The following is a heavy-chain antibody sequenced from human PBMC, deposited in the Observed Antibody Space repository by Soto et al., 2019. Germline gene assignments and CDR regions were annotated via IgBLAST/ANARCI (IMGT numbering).Heavy chain of an antibody. CDR1: GFTFGYYA. J-gene: IGHJ6*02. CDR2: IRSKAYGGTT. V-gene: IGHV3-49*04. Sequence: PGGSLRLSCTASGFTFGYYAMSWVRQSPGKGLEWVGFIRSKAYGGTTEYAASAKGRFTISRDDSKSIAYLQMNSLKTEDTAVYYCTRETVVVVAASYGMDVWGQGTTVTVSS. D-gene: IGHD2-15*01. CDR3: TRETVVVVAASYGMDV.